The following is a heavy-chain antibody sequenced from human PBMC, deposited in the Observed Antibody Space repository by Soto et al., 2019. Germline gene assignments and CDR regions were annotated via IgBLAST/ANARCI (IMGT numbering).Heavy chain of an antibody. D-gene: IGHD2-2*01. CDR1: AFTFRNYW. CDR2: IKEDGSEK. V-gene: IGHV3-7*04. Sequence: EVQLVESGGGLVQPGGSLRLSCAASAFTFRNYWMSWVRQAPGKGLECVAKIKEDGSEKYYVDSVKGRFTISRDKAENSVYLQMNSLTVEDTAMYYCARASSGTSGAIDYWGQGTLVTVSS. J-gene: IGHJ4*02. CDR3: ARASSGTSGAIDY.